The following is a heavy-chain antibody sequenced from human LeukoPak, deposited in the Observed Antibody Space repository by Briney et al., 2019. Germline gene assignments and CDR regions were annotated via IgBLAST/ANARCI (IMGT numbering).Heavy chain of an antibody. CDR3: ARGRLLLDTAMDHAFDI. J-gene: IGHJ3*02. CDR2: MNPKSGET. V-gene: IGHV1-8*01. CDR1: GYTFSSYD. D-gene: IGHD5-18*01. Sequence: ASVKVSCKASGYTFSSYDINWGREATGQGLEWMGWMNPKSGETGYAQKFQGRVTMTRNTSISTAYMELSSLRSEDTAVYYCARGRLLLDTAMDHAFDIWGQGTMVTVSS.